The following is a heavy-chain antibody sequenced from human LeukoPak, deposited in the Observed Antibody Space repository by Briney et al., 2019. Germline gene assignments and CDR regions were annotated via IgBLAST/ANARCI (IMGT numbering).Heavy chain of an antibody. CDR1: GFTFNSYA. D-gene: IGHD3-22*01. V-gene: IGHV3-23*01. J-gene: IGHJ3*02. Sequence: QPGESLRLSCAASGFTFNSYAMSWVRQAPGKDLEWVSPISGGGGRTWYADSVKGRFTISRDNSKNTVDVQLNSLRAEDTAVYYCARDYGSGYYFGAFDIWGQGTMVTVSS. CDR3: ARDYGSGYYFGAFDI. CDR2: ISGGGGRT.